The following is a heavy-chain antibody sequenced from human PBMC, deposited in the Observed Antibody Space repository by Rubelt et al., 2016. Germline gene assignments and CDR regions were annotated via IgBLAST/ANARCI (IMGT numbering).Heavy chain of an antibody. CDR2: IIPLFGTA. D-gene: IGHD4-17*01. CDR1: TFSSYA. Sequence: TFSSYAISWVRQAPGQGLEWMGGIIPLFGTANCAQKFQGRVTITADESTSTAYMELSSLRSEDTAVYYCARKSYGDTGYYFDYWGQGTLVTVSS. J-gene: IGHJ4*02. V-gene: IGHV1-69*01. CDR3: ARKSYGDTGYYFDY.